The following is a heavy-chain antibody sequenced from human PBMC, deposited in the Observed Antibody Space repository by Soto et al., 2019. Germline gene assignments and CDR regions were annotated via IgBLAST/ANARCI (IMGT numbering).Heavy chain of an antibody. CDR1: GGSFSGYY. CDR2: INHSGST. V-gene: IGHV4-34*01. CDR3: ARGKWLAYYYDGMDV. J-gene: IGHJ6*04. Sequence: QVQLQQWGAGLLKPSETLSLTCAVYGGSFSGYYWSWIRQPPGKGLEWIGEINHSGSTNYNPSLKSRVTISVDTSKNQFSLKLSSVTAADTAVYYCARGKWLAYYYDGMDVWGKGTTVTVSS. D-gene: IGHD5-12*01.